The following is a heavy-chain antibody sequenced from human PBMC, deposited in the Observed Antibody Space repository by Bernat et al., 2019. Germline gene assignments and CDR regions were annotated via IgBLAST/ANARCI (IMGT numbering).Heavy chain of an antibody. D-gene: IGHD5-12*01. V-gene: IGHV4-59*01. CDR3: AGALDSGYELDY. CDR1: GGSISSYY. CDR2: IYYSGST. J-gene: IGHJ4*02. Sequence: QVQLQESGPGLVKPSETLSLTCTVSGGSISSYYWSWIRQPPGKGLEWIGYIYYSGSTNYNPSLKSRVTISVDTSKKQFSRKLRFVTAAETAVYYCAGALDSGYELDYWGQGTLVTVSS.